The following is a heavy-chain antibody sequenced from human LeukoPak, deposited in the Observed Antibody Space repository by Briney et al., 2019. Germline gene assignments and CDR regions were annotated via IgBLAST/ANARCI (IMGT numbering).Heavy chain of an antibody. V-gene: IGHV4-61*01. CDR3: ARDPGFGEIY. D-gene: IGHD3-10*01. J-gene: IGHJ4*02. Sequence: SETLSLTCTVSGGSVSSGSYYWGWIRQPPGKGLEWIGYVFYSGSTNYNPSLKSRVTISVDTSKNQFSLKLSSVTAADTAVYYCARDPGFGEIYWGQGTLVTVSS. CDR2: VFYSGST. CDR1: GGSVSSGSYY.